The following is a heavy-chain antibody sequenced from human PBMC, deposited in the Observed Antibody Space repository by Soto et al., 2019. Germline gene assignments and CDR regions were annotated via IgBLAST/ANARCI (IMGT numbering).Heavy chain of an antibody. Sequence: QVQLVESGGGVVQPGRSLRLSCAASGFTFSSYAMHWVRQAPGKGLEWVAVISYDGSNKYYADSVKGRFTISRDNSKNTLYLQMNSLIAEDTAVYYCARGNGAAASAFDYWGQGTLVTVSS. CDR2: ISYDGSNK. D-gene: IGHD6-13*01. J-gene: IGHJ4*02. V-gene: IGHV3-30-3*01. CDR1: GFTFSSYA. CDR3: ARGNGAAASAFDY.